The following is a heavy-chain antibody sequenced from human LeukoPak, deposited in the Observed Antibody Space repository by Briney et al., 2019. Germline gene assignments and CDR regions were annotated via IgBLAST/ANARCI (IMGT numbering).Heavy chain of an antibody. D-gene: IGHD3-22*01. Sequence: GGSLRLSCAASGFTVSSNYMSWVRQAPGKGLEWVSVIYSGGSTYYADSVKGRFTISRDNSKNTLYLQMNSLRAEDTAVYYCARHSGSWYYFDYWGQGTLVTVSS. CDR3: ARHSGSWYYFDY. CDR1: GFTVSSNY. V-gene: IGHV3-53*01. CDR2: IYSGGST. J-gene: IGHJ4*02.